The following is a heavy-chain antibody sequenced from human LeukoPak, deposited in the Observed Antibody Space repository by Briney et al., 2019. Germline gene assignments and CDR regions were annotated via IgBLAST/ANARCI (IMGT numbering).Heavy chain of an antibody. J-gene: IGHJ4*02. D-gene: IGHD6-13*01. CDR3: ARASYISSWYFDY. V-gene: IGHV3-23*01. CDR1: GFTFSSYA. Sequence: GGSLRLSCAASGFTFSSYAMSWVRQAPGKGLEWVSGISGGSGGSTYYAGSVKGRFTISRDNAKNSLDLQMNSLRDEDTAVYYCARASYISSWYFDYWGQGTLVTVSS. CDR2: ISGGSGGST.